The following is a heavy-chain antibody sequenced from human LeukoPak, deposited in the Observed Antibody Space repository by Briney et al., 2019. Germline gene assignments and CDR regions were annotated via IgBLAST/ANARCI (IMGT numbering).Heavy chain of an antibody. Sequence: GGTLRLSCAASGFTFSSYGMSWVRQAPGKGLEWVSSIDSSGGYMFYADSVKGRFTISRDNAKNSLYLQMNSLRAEDTAVYYCARDSDYGGNWWGQGTLVTVSS. CDR3: ARDSDYGGNW. CDR1: GFTFSSYG. D-gene: IGHD4-23*01. CDR2: IDSSGGYM. J-gene: IGHJ4*02. V-gene: IGHV3-21*01.